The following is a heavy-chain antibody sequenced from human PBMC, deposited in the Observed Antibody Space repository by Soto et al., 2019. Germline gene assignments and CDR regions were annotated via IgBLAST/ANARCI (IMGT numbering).Heavy chain of an antibody. D-gene: IGHD3-10*01. CDR3: ARERITMVRGGGWFDP. CDR1: GGSISSGGYY. CDR2: IYYSGST. Sequence: QVQLQESGPGLVKPSQTLSLTCTVSGGSISSGGYYWSWIRQHPGKGLEWIGYIYYSGSTYYNPSLKSRVTRSVDPSKNQFSLKLSSVTAADTAVYYCARERITMVRGGGWFDPWGQGTLVTVSS. V-gene: IGHV4-31*03. J-gene: IGHJ5*02.